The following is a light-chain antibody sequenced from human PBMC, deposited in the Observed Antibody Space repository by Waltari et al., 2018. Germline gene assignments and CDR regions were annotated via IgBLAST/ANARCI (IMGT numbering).Light chain of an antibody. J-gene: IGLJ1*01. CDR1: SSNIGSNS. CDR2: NNN. CDR3: ASWDDSLNGLV. Sequence: QSVLTQPPSASGTPGQRVTVSCSGSSSNIGSNSVTWYQHLPGTAPKLLMYNNNGLPSGLPDRFAASKSGTSASLAISGLQSEDEADYYCASWDDSLNGLVFGTGTKVIAL. V-gene: IGLV1-44*01.